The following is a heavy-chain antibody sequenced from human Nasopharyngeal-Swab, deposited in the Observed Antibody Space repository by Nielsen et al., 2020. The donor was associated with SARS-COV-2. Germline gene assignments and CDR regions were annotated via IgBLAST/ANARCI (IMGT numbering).Heavy chain of an antibody. CDR2: INPNSGGT. CDR1: GYTFTGYY. Sequence: ASVKVSCKASGYTFTGYYMHWVRQAPGQGLEWMGRINPNSGGTNYAQKFQGRVTMTRDTSISTAYMELSRLRSDDTTVYYCARVSTMVRGVIGWFDPWGQGTLVTVSS. V-gene: IGHV1-2*06. CDR3: ARVSTMVRGVIGWFDP. D-gene: IGHD3-10*01. J-gene: IGHJ5*02.